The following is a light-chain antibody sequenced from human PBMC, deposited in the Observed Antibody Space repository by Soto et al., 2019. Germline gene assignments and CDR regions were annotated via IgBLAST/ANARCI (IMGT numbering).Light chain of an antibody. CDR1: QSVSSY. Sequence: EIVLTQSPATLSLSSGERATLSCRASQSVSSYLAWYQQKPGQAPRLLIYDASNTATGIPARFSGSGSGTDFTLTISSLEPEDFAVYYCQQRSNWTLTFGGGTKVDIK. CDR3: QQRSNWTLT. CDR2: DAS. V-gene: IGKV3-11*01. J-gene: IGKJ4*01.